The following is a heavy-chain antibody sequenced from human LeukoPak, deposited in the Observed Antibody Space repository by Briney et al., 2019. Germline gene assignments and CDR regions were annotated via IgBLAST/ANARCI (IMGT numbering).Heavy chain of an antibody. CDR2: ISAYNGNT. J-gene: IGHJ4*02. D-gene: IGHD2-2*02. CDR3: ARDIVVVPAAIYSPLFDY. Sequence: GASVKVSCKXSGYTFTSYGISWVRQAPGQGLEWMGWISAYNGNTNYAQKLQSRVTMTTDTSTSTAYMELRSLRSDDTAVYYCARDIVVVPAAIYSPLFDYWGQGTLVTVSS. CDR1: GYTFTSYG. V-gene: IGHV1-18*01.